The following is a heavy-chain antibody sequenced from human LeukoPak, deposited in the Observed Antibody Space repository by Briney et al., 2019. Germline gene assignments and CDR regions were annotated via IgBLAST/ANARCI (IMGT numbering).Heavy chain of an antibody. J-gene: IGHJ5*02. V-gene: IGHV3-23*01. D-gene: IGHD5-18*01. CDR3: AKDREWGYSYRSNRFDP. Sequence: GGSLRLSCAASGFTFSSYAMSWVRQAPGKGLEWVSAISGSGGSTYYADSVKGRFTISRDNSKNTLYLQMNSLRAEDTAVYYCAKDREWGYSYRSNRFDPWGQGTLVTVSS. CDR2: ISGSGGST. CDR1: GFTFSSYA.